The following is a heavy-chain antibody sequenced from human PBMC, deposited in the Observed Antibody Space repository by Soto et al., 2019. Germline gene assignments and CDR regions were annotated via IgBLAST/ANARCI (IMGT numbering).Heavy chain of an antibody. Sequence: GGSLRLSCAASGFTFSSYSMNWVRQAPGKGLEWLSYISSGGNTMYYADSVKGRFTISRGNTKNSLYLQMNSLRAEDTAVYYYGSGTMGPFFVYGGQEILVTVSS. CDR3: GSGTMGPFFVY. CDR2: ISSGGNTM. V-gene: IGHV3-48*04. J-gene: IGHJ4*02. D-gene: IGHD3-10*01. CDR1: GFTFSSYS.